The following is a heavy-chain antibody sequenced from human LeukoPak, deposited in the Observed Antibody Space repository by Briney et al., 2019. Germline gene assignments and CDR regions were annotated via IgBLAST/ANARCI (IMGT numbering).Heavy chain of an antibody. CDR1: GVTFSGYS. CDR2: ISGISRYI. V-gene: IGHV3-21*01. CDR3: PREVPSYYYMDV. Sequence: GGSLRLSCAASGVTFSGYSINSVREAPRERLEWVSSISGISRYIYYADSGKGRFTISGDIAKNSLYLQMTTRSPENTACYSVPREVPSYYYMDVWGKGTTVTVSS. J-gene: IGHJ6*03.